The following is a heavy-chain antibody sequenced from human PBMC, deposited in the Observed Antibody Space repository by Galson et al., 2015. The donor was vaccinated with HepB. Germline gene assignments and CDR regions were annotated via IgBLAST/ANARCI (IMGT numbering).Heavy chain of an antibody. V-gene: IGHV3-11*06. CDR2: IGSSTTYT. J-gene: IGHJ4*02. Sequence: SLRLSCAASGFTFSDYYMSWIRQAPGKGLEWLSYIGSSTTYTNYADSVKGRFTISRDNAKNSLFLQINSLRAEDTAVYYCARVADADYGDHSHFDYWGQGTLVTVSS. CDR1: GFTFSDYY. CDR3: ARVADADYGDHSHFDY. D-gene: IGHD4-17*01.